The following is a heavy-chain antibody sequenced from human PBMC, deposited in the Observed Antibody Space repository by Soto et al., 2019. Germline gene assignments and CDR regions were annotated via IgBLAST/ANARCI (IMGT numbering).Heavy chain of an antibody. CDR2: IKPDESEK. V-gene: IGHV3-7*01. D-gene: IGHD4-4*01. CDR1: GFTFSDSW. J-gene: IGHJ5*02. Sequence: EVQLVESGGGLVQPGGSLRLSCTASGFTFSDSWMTWVRQAPGKGLECVARIKPDESEKKYADSEKGRFSISRDNAKNSMYGQMDSRRGEDTAVYYCVRGGSNYASWGQGNLVTLSS. CDR3: VRGGSNYAS.